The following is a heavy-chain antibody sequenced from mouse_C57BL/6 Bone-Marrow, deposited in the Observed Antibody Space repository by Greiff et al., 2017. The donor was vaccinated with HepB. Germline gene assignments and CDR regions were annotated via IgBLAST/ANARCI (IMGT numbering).Heavy chain of an antibody. CDR1: GYTFTDYN. J-gene: IGHJ2*01. Sequence: EVKLQQSGPELVKPGASVKIPCKASGYTFTDYNMDWVKQSHGKSLEWIGDINPNNGGTIYNQKFKGKATLTVDKSSSTAYMELRSLTSEDTAVYYCARRGTTVVSFDYWGQGTTLTVSS. D-gene: IGHD1-1*01. V-gene: IGHV1-18*01. CDR2: INPNNGGT. CDR3: ARRGTTVVSFDY.